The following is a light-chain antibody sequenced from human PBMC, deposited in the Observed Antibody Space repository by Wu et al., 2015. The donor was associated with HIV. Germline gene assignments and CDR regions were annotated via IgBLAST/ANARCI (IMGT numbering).Light chain of an antibody. J-gene: IGKJ5*01. CDR1: XVSSRL. Sequence: XVSSRLLRPGTSRNLGQAPTAPHSMVHPAGPLAIPDRFSGSGSGTDFTLTISRLEPEDFAVYYCQQYGSSPPITFGQGTRLEIK. CDR3: QQYGSSPPIT. CDR2: VHP. V-gene: IGKV3-20*01.